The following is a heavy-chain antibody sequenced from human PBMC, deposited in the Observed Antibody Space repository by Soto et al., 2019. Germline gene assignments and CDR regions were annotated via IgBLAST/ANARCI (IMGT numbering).Heavy chain of an antibody. D-gene: IGHD6-13*01. CDR3: ARDRADIAAAGPQHFDY. Sequence: GASVKVSCKASGYTFTSYYMHWVRQAPGQGLEWMGIINPSGGSTSYAQKFQGRVTMTRDTSTSTVYMELSSLRSEDTAVYYCARDRADIAAAGPQHFDYWGEGTLVTVSS. CDR2: INPSGGST. V-gene: IGHV1-46*01. J-gene: IGHJ4*02. CDR1: GYTFTSYY.